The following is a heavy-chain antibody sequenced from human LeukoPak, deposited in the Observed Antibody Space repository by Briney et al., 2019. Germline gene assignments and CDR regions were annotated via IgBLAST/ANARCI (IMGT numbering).Heavy chain of an antibody. CDR1: GDSVSSNSAA. CDR2: TYYRSKWYN. D-gene: IGHD5-12*01. Sequence: SQTLSLTCAISGDSVSSNSAAWNWIRQSPSGGLEWLGRTYYRSKWYNDYAVSVKSRITINPDTSKNQFSLQLNSVTPEDTAVYYCAREGYSGYDFWFDPWGQGSLVTVST. J-gene: IGHJ5*02. CDR3: AREGYSGYDFWFDP. V-gene: IGHV6-1*01.